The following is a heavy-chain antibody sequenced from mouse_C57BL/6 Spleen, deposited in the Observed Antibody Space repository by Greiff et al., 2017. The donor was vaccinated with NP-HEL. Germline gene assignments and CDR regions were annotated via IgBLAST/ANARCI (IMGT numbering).Heavy chain of an antibody. J-gene: IGHJ4*01. Sequence: EVQLVESGGGLVQPGGSLKLSCAASGFTFSDYGMAWVRQAPRKGPEWVAFISNLAYSIYYADTVTGRFTISRENAKNTLYLEMSSLRSEDTAMYYCARHEITRGYYAMDYWGQGTSVTVSS. CDR3: ARHEITRGYYAMDY. CDR2: ISNLAYSI. D-gene: IGHD2-4*01. CDR1: GFTFSDYG. V-gene: IGHV5-15*01.